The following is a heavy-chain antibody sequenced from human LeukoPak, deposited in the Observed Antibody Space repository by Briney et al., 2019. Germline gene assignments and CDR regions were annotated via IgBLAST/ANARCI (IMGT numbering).Heavy chain of an antibody. J-gene: IGHJ4*02. CDR2: MKQDGSEK. CDR3: AKERRGYSYGYIDY. Sequence: GGSLRLSCAASGFTFSNYWMNWLRQAPGKGLEWVANMKQDGSEKYYVDSVRGRFTISRDNANHSLYLQMNSLRAEDTAVYYCAKERRGYSYGYIDYWGQGSLVSVSS. D-gene: IGHD5-18*01. V-gene: IGHV3-7*01. CDR1: GFTFSNYW.